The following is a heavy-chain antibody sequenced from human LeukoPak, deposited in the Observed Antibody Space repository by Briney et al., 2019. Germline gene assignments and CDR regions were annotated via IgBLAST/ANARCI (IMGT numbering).Heavy chain of an antibody. Sequence: PSETLSLTCTASGGSISSGGYHWSWIRQHPGKGLEWIGYIYYSGSTYYNSSLKSRVTISVDTSKNQFSLKLNSVTAADTAVYYCARCHYGSGTYAHGFDIWGQGTMVTVSS. CDR2: IYYSGST. CDR3: ARCHYGSGTYAHGFDI. V-gene: IGHV4-31*03. CDR1: GGSISSGGYH. J-gene: IGHJ3*02. D-gene: IGHD3-10*01.